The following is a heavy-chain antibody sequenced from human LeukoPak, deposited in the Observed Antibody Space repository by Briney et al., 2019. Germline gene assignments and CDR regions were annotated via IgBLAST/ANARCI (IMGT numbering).Heavy chain of an antibody. Sequence: PGGSLRLSCAGSGFTFSNHWIGWARQAPGKGLEWVANINQGGSVEFYVDCVKGRFTISRDNAKNSLYLQMNSLRAEDTAVYYCARIDSYNSGWLDYWGQGTLVTVSS. D-gene: IGHD6-19*01. CDR3: ARIDSYNSGWLDY. CDR1: GFTFSNHW. V-gene: IGHV3-7*04. J-gene: IGHJ4*02. CDR2: INQGGSVE.